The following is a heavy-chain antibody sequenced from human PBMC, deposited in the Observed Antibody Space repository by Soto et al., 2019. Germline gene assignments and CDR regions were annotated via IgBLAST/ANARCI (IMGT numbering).Heavy chain of an antibody. V-gene: IGHV3-11*01. Sequence: GGSLRLSCAASGFTFSDYYMSWIRQAPGKGLEWVSYISSSGSTIYYADSVKGRFTISRGNAKNSLYLQMNSLRAEDTAVYYCARGLVHYYDSSGYPFDYWGQGTLVTVSS. J-gene: IGHJ4*02. CDR1: GFTFSDYY. CDR3: ARGLVHYYDSSGYPFDY. D-gene: IGHD3-22*01. CDR2: ISSSGSTI.